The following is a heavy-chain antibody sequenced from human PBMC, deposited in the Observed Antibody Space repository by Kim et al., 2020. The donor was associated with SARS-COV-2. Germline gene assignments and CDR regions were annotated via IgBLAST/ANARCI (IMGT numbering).Heavy chain of an antibody. CDR3: ARGTIPYYFDY. D-gene: IGHD3-3*01. Sequence: TNYNPSLKSRVTMSVATSKNQFSLKLGSVTAADTALYYCARGTIPYYFDYWGRGTLVTVSS. CDR2: T. J-gene: IGHJ4*02. V-gene: IGHV4-59*09.